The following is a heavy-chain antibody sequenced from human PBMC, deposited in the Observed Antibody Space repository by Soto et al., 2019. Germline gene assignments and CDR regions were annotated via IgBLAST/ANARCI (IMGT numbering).Heavy chain of an antibody. CDR3: ASDLTRYSNYAES. V-gene: IGHV4-39*01. CDR2: IYYSGST. Sequence: QLQLQESGPGLVKPSETLSLTCTVSGGSISSSSYYWGWIRQPPGKGLEWIGSIYYSGSTYYNPSLKSPVTIAVDTSKNQFSLKLSSVTAADTAVYYCASDLTRYSNYAESWGQGTLVTVSS. J-gene: IGHJ4*02. D-gene: IGHD4-4*01. CDR1: GGSISSSSYY.